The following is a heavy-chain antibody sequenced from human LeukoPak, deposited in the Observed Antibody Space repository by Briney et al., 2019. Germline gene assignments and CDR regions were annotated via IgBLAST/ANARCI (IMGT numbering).Heavy chain of an antibody. V-gene: IGHV4-38-2*02. CDR2: IYHSGNT. CDR3: ARESSDY. Sequence: PSETLSLTCTVSGYSISSGYYWGWIRQPPGKGLEWIGSIYHSGNTYYNPSLKSRVTISVDTSKNQFSLKLSSVTAADTAVYYCARESSDYWGQGTLVTVSS. J-gene: IGHJ4*02. CDR1: GYSISSGYY.